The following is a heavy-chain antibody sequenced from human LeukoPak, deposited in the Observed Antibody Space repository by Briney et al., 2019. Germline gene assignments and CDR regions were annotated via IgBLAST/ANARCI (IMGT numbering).Heavy chain of an antibody. J-gene: IGHJ3*02. CDR1: GGSIRSSSYY. CDR3: ASSITIFGVVPDAFDI. Sequence: PSETLSLTCTVSGGSIRSSSYYWGWIRQPPGKGLEWIGSIYYSGSTYYNPSLKSRVTISVDTSKNQFSLKLSSVTAADTAVYYCASSITIFGVVPDAFDIWGQGTMVTVSS. V-gene: IGHV4-39*01. D-gene: IGHD3-3*01. CDR2: IYYSGST.